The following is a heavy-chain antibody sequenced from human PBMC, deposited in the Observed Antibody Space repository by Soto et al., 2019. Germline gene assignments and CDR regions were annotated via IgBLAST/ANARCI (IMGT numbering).Heavy chain of an antibody. V-gene: IGHV3-30-3*01. CDR1: GFTFSSYA. Sequence: GGSLRLSCAASGFTFSSYAMHWVRQAPGKGLEWVAVISYDGSNKYYADSVKGRFTISRDNSKNTLYLQMNSLRAEDTAVYYCAREGEFWDIVVVYGMDVWGQGTTVTVSS. J-gene: IGHJ6*02. CDR2: ISYDGSNK. D-gene: IGHD2-2*01. CDR3: AREGEFWDIVVVYGMDV.